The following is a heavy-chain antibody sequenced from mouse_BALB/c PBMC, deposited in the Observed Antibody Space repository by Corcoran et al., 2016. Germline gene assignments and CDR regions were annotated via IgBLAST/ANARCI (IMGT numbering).Heavy chain of an antibody. D-gene: IGHD3-1*01. CDR2: ILPGSGST. CDR3: ARGSSGYGAMDY. J-gene: IGHJ4*01. Sequence: QVQLQQSGAELMKPGASVTISCKAPGYTFSRYWIEWVKQRPGHGLEWIGEILPGSGSTNYNEKFKGKATFTADTSSNTAYMQLSSLTSEDSAVYYCARGSSGYGAMDYWGQGTSVTVSS. V-gene: IGHV1-9*01. CDR1: GYTFSRYW.